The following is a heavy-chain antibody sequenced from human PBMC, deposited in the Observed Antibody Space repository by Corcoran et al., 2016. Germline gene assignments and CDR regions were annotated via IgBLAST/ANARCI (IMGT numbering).Heavy chain of an antibody. CDR3: ARPGVGGERLYYYDGMDV. Sequence: EVQLVQSGAEVKKPGESLKISCKGSGYSFTIYWIGWVRQMPGKGLEWMGIIYPGDSDTRYSPSFQGQVTISADKPISTAYLQWRSLKASDTAMYYCARPGVGGERLYYYDGMDVWGQGTTVTVSS. D-gene: IGHD3-16*01. V-gene: IGHV5-51*01. CDR2: IYPGDSDT. CDR1: GYSFTIYW. J-gene: IGHJ6*02.